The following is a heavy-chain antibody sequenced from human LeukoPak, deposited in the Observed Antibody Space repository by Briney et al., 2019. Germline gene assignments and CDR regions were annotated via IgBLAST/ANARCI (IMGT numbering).Heavy chain of an antibody. Sequence: SETLSLTCSVSGGPITVYHWIWIRQPPGKGLEFIGYIHYTGSTNYNSSLTSRISISTDTSKNQFSLKMTSVTAADTAVYYCARYNYDFWSGYSKWFDPWGQGTLVTVSS. D-gene: IGHD3-3*01. CDR3: ARYNYDFWSGYSKWFDP. V-gene: IGHV4-59*01. CDR1: GGPITVYH. J-gene: IGHJ5*02. CDR2: IHYTGST.